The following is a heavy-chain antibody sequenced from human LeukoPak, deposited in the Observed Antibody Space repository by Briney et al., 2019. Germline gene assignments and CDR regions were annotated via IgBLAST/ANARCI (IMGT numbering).Heavy chain of an antibody. CDR2: IIPIFGTA. CDR3: AREWISGGSGSYIGDY. CDR1: GGTFSSYA. J-gene: IGHJ4*02. Sequence: SVKVSCKASGGTFSSYAISWVRQAPGQGLEWMGGIIPIFGTANYAQKFQGRVTITTDESTSTAYMELSSLRSEDTAVYYCAREWISGGSGSYIGDYWGQGTLVTVSS. V-gene: IGHV1-69*05. D-gene: IGHD3-10*01.